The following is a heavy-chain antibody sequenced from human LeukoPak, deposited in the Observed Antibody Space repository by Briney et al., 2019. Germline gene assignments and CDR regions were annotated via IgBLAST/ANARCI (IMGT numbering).Heavy chain of an antibody. CDR3: AQDLAWGAFDH. V-gene: IGHV3-23*01. CDR2: ISPSGGGT. Sequence: GGTLRLSCAASGFTFSSYGMNWVRQAPGKGLEWVSGISPSGGGTYYANSVKGRFTISRDDSKNTLSLQMNSLRVEDTAVYYCAQDLAWGAFDHWGQGTLVTVSS. CDR1: GFTFSSYG. J-gene: IGHJ4*02. D-gene: IGHD7-27*01.